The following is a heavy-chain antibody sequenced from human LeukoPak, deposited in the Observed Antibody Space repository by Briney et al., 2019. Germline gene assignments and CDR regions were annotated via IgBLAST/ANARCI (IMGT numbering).Heavy chain of an antibody. D-gene: IGHD3-16*01. J-gene: IGHJ4*02. CDR1: GYSISSGYY. Sequence: SETLSLTCTVSGYSISSGYYWGWIRQPPGKGLEWIGSIYHSGSTYYNPSLKSRVTISVDTSKNQFSLKLSSVTAADTAVYYCARDPPSRGTRYFDYWGQGILVTVSS. CDR3: ARDPPSRGTRYFDY. V-gene: IGHV4-38-2*02. CDR2: IYHSGST.